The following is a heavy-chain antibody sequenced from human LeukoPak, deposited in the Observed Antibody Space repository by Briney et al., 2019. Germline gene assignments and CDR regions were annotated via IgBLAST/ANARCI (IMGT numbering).Heavy chain of an antibody. J-gene: IGHJ4*02. V-gene: IGHV1-46*01. D-gene: IGHD1-14*01. CDR2: INRSGGDT. Sequence: ASVKVSCKASGYTFTSYYMHWVRQAPGQGLEWMGIINRSGGDTSYAQKFQGRLTMTRDTSTNTVYMELTSLRSEDTAVYYCAREVMDNLRFDYWGQGTLVTVSS. CDR1: GYTFTSYY. CDR3: AREVMDNLRFDY.